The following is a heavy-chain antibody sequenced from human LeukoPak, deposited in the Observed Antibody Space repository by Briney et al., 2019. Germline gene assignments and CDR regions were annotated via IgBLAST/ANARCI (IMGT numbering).Heavy chain of an antibody. Sequence: GGSLRLSCAASGFTFSSYEMNWVRQAPGKGLEWVSYISSSGSTIYYADSVKGRFTISRDNAKNSLYLQMNSLRAEDTAVYYSARAESNGWDFDYWGQGTLVTVSS. V-gene: IGHV3-48*03. CDR1: GFTFSSYE. CDR3: ARAESNGWDFDY. CDR2: ISSSGSTI. D-gene: IGHD2-8*01. J-gene: IGHJ4*02.